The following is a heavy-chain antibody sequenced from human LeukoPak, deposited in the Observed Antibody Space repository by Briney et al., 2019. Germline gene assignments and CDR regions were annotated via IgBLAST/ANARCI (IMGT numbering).Heavy chain of an antibody. CDR1: GGSISSNSYY. J-gene: IGHJ4*02. D-gene: IGHD3/OR15-3a*01. CDR2: TYYSGSP. CDR3: ARWRTARTGFDY. Sequence: TPSETLSLTCTVSGGSISSNSYYWGWIRQPPGKGLERIGSTYYSGSPYYNPSLKSRVTISVGTSKNQFSLKVISVTAADTAVYYCARWRTARTGFDYWGQGTLVTVSS. V-gene: IGHV4-39*01.